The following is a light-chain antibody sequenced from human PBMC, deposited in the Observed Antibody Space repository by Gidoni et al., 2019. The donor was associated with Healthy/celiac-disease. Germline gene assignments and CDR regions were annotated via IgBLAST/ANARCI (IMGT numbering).Light chain of an antibody. CDR1: QSVSSY. J-gene: IGKJ4*01. CDR2: DAS. V-gene: IGKV3-11*01. CDR3: QQRSNWPLT. Sequence: EIVFTHSPATLSLSPGERATLSCRASQSVSSYLAWYQQKPGQAPRLLIYDASNRATGIPARFSGSGSGTDFTLTISSLEPEEFAVYYCQQRSNWPLTFGGGTKVEIK.